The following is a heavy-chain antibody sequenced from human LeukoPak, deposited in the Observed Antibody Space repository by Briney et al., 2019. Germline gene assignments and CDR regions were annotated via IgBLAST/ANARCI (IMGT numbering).Heavy chain of an antibody. CDR1: GFTFSSYA. D-gene: IGHD2-8*01. Sequence: GGSLRLSCAASGFTFSSYAMSWVRQAPGKGLEWVSAISGSGGGTYYADSVKGRFTISRDNSKNTLYLQMSSLRAEDTAVYYCAKEPSYCTNGVCYSRVFDRWGQGTLVTVSS. CDR2: ISGSGGGT. J-gene: IGHJ5*02. V-gene: IGHV3-23*01. CDR3: AKEPSYCTNGVCYSRVFDR.